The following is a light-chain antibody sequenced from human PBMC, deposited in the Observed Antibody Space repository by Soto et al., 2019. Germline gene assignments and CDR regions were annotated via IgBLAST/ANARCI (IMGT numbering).Light chain of an antibody. CDR2: EVS. V-gene: IGLV2-14*01. Sequence: QSALTQPASMSGSPGQSITISCTGTSSDVGAYNYVSWYQQHPGKAPKLMIYEVSNRPSGVSNRFSGSKSGNTASLTISGLQAEDEAHYYCNSYTATSARVFGGGTKLTVL. CDR1: SSDVGAYNY. CDR3: NSYTATSARV. J-gene: IGLJ3*02.